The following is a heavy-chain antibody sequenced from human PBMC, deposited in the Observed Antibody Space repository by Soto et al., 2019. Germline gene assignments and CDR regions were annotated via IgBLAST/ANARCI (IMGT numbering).Heavy chain of an antibody. CDR2: IIPIFGTA. V-gene: IGHV1-69*01. CDR3: ARDRYCSGGSCYSDYFDY. Sequence: QVQLVQSGAEVKKPGSSVKVSCKASGGTFSSYAISWVRQAPGQGLEWMRGIIPIFGTANYAQKFQGRVTITADESTSTAYMELSSLRSEDTAVYHCARDRYCSGGSCYSDYFDYWGQGTLVTVSS. D-gene: IGHD2-15*01. J-gene: IGHJ4*02. CDR1: GGTFSSYA.